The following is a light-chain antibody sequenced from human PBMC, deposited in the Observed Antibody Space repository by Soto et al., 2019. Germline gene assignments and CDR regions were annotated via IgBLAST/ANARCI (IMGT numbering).Light chain of an antibody. Sequence: DIQMTQSPSSLSASVGDRVTITCQASQDISNYLNWYQQKPGKAPKLLIYDASNLETGVPSRFSGSGSGTDFTFTISSLQPEYIATYYCQQYDNPPVTFGHGTKVDIK. CDR1: QDISNY. CDR3: QQYDNPPVT. J-gene: IGKJ3*01. V-gene: IGKV1-33*01. CDR2: DAS.